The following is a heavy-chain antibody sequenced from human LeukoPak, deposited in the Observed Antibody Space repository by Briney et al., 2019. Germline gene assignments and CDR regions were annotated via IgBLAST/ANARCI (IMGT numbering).Heavy chain of an antibody. J-gene: IGHJ6*03. CDR2: IYHSGST. Sequence: SQTLSLTCTVSGGSISSGGYYWSWIRQPPGKGLEWIGYIYHSGSTYYNPSLKSRVTMSVDTSKNQFSLKLSSVTAADTAVYYCARGSAPSLLTVRGVIFAMDVWGKGTTVTVSS. CDR1: GGSISSGGYY. D-gene: IGHD3-10*01. CDR3: ARGSAPSLLTVRGVIFAMDV. V-gene: IGHV4-30-2*01.